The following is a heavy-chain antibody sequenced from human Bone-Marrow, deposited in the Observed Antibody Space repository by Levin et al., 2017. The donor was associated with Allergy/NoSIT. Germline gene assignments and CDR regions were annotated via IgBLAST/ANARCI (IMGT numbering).Heavy chain of an antibody. V-gene: IGHV3-23*01. D-gene: IGHD2-15*01. CDR1: GFTFSSYA. CDR3: AKRSLRDIVVVVAATQDPPGGHFDY. J-gene: IGHJ4*02. CDR2: ISGSGGST. Sequence: GESLKISCAASGFTFSSYAMSWVRQAPGKGLEWVSAISGSGGSTYYADSVKGRFTISRDNSKNTLYLQMNSLRAEDTAVYYCAKRSLRDIVVVVAATQDPPGGHFDYWGQGTLVTVSS.